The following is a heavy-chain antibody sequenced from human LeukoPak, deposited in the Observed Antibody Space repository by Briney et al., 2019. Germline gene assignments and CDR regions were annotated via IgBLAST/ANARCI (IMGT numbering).Heavy chain of an antibody. V-gene: IGHV1-69*05. CDR2: IIPIFGTT. CDR3: ARGGEANYYDTSGYYLYYY. D-gene: IGHD3-22*01. J-gene: IGHJ4*02. Sequence: ASVKVSCKASGGTSSNYAISWVRQAPGQGLEWMGRIIPIFGTTNYAQKFQGRVTITTDESTSTAYMELSSLRSEDTAVYYCARGGEANYYDTSGYYLYYYWGQGTLVTVSS. CDR1: GGTSSNYA.